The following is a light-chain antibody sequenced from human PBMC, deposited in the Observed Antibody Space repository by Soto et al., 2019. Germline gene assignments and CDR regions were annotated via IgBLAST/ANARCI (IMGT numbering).Light chain of an antibody. J-gene: IGLJ1*01. CDR1: SSNIGTNS. V-gene: IGLV1-44*01. CDR3: AAWDDSLNGFYV. CDR2: NND. Sequence: QSVLTQPPSASGTPGQRVTISCSGGSSNIGTNSVNWYQQLPGRAPKLLIYNNDLRPSGVPDRFSGSKSVTSASLAISGLQSEDEADYYCAAWDDSLNGFYVFGIGTKLTVL.